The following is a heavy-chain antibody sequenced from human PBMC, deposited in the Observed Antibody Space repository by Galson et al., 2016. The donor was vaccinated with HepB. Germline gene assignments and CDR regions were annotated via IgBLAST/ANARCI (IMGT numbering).Heavy chain of an antibody. CDR2: IYWDDDK. Sequence: TLSLTCTVSGGCIIIYYWSWIRQPPGKALEWLALIYWDDDKHYSPSLRSRLTITKDTSKNQVVLTMTNMDPVDTATYYCAHFSSGWYRVGRAFDIWGQGTMVTVSS. CDR3: AHFSSGWYRVGRAFDI. CDR1: GGCIIIYYW. V-gene: IGHV2-5*08. D-gene: IGHD6-19*01. J-gene: IGHJ3*02.